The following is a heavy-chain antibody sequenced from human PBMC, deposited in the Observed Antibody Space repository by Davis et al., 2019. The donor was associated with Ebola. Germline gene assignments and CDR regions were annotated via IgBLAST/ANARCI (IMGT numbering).Heavy chain of an antibody. CDR1: GGSISSGGYY. V-gene: IGHV4-39*01. D-gene: IGHD3-3*01. J-gene: IGHJ5*02. CDR2: IYYSGIT. CDR3: ARQGWSGYSLRHWLDP. Sequence: SETLSLTCTVSGGSISSGGYYWSWIRQHPGKGLEWIGYIYYSGITYYNPSLKSRVTISVDTSKNQFSLKLRSVTAADTAVYYCARQGWSGYSLRHWLDPWGRGTLVTVSS.